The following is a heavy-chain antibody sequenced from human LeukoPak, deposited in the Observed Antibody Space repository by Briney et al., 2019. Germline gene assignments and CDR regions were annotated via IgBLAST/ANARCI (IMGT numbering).Heavy chain of an antibody. CDR3: ARVGNERFFGVFDY. J-gene: IGHJ4*02. V-gene: IGHV4-61*02. D-gene: IGHD1-1*01. CDR2: IYTSGST. Sequence: SETLSLTCTVSGGSISSGSYYWSWIRQPAGKGLEWIGRIYTSGSTNYNPSLKSRVTISVDTSKNQFSLKLSSVTAADTAVYYCARVGNERFFGVFDYWGQGTLVTVSS. CDR1: GGSISSGSYY.